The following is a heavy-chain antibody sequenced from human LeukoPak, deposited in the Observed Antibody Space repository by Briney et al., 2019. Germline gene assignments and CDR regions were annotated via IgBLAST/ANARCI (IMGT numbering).Heavy chain of an antibody. V-gene: IGHV4-59*01. Sequence: SETLSLTCIVSSGSISSYYWSWIRQPPGKGLEWIGYIYYSGSTNYSPSLKSRVTISVDTSKNQFSLKLSSVTAADTAVYYCARHPCSSGSCKGGFDYWGQGTLVTVSS. CDR1: SGSISSYY. CDR2: IYYSGST. D-gene: IGHD2-15*01. CDR3: ARHPCSSGSCKGGFDY. J-gene: IGHJ4*02.